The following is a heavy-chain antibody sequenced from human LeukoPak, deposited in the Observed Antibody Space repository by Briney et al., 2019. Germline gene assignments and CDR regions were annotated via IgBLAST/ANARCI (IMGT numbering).Heavy chain of an antibody. D-gene: IGHD1-26*01. CDR3: ASRPFYSGSWYFDY. Sequence: GASVKVSCKASGYTFTGYYMHWVRQAPGQGLEWMGWINPNSGGTNYAQKFQGRVTMTRDTSISTAYMELSRLRSDDTAVYYCASRPFYSGSWYFDYWGQGTLVTVSS. J-gene: IGHJ4*02. CDR1: GYTFTGYY. CDR2: INPNSGGT. V-gene: IGHV1-2*02.